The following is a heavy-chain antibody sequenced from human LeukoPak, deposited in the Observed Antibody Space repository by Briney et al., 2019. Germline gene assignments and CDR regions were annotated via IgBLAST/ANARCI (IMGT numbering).Heavy chain of an antibody. J-gene: IGHJ3*02. V-gene: IGHV4-59*01. CDR3: ARDNSRDGTVAFDI. CDR2: IYYSGSP. CDR1: GGSISSYY. D-gene: IGHD5-24*01. Sequence: TSETLSLTCTVSGGSISSYYWSWIRQPPGKGLEWVGYIYYSGSPNYNPSLKSRVTFSGDTAKNQFSLKLSSVTAADTAVYYCARDNSRDGTVAFDIWGQGTMVTVSS.